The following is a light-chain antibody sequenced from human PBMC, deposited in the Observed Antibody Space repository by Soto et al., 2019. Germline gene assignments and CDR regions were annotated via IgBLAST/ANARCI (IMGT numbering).Light chain of an antibody. J-gene: IGKJ1*01. V-gene: IGKV3-20*01. CDR1: QSVPSSY. CDR2: GSS. CDR3: NQYGTVPWT. Sequence: EVVLTQSPGTLSLSPGERATVSCRASQSVPSSYLAWYQQKPGQAHRLLIYGSSSRATGVQDRFSGSGSGTGSTLTIRRLEPEDFAVYYCNQYGTVPWTFGRGTKVDIK.